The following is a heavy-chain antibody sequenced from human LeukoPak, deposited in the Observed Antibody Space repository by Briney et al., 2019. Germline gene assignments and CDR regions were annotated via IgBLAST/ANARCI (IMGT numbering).Heavy chain of an antibody. V-gene: IGHV1-2*02. CDR3: ARDLAYYDSSGYYVSYYFDY. D-gene: IGHD3-22*01. CDR1: GYTFTGYY. CDR2: INPNSGGT. J-gene: IGHJ4*02. Sequence: ASVKVSCKASGYTFTGYYMHWVRQALGQGLEWMGWINPNSGGTNYAQKFQGRVTMTRDTSISTAYMELSRLRSDDTAVYYCARDLAYYDSSGYYVSYYFDYWGQGTLVTVSS.